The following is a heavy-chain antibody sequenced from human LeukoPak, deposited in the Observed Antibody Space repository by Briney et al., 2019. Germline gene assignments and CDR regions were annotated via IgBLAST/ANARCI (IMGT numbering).Heavy chain of an antibody. V-gene: IGHV3-30*02. D-gene: IGHD4-17*01. J-gene: IGHJ4*02. Sequence: GGSLRLSRAASGFTFSAYGMQWVRQPPGNGLEWVVFIRYDGSNKYYADSLKGRFTISRDNSKNTLYLQMNSLTAQDTAVYYCAKRMGPMVTTGDRPLDYWGQGNLVTVSS. CDR3: AKRMGPMVTTGDRPLDY. CDR2: IRYDGSNK. CDR1: GFTFSAYG.